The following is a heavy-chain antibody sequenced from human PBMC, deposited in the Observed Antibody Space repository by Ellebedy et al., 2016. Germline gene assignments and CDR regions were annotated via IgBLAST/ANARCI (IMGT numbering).Heavy chain of an antibody. D-gene: IGHD4-17*01. CDR1: GGTFSSYA. CDR2: IIPIFGTA. J-gene: IGHJ6*03. V-gene: IGHV1-69*13. Sequence: SVKVSCXASGGTFSSYAISWVRQAPGQGLEWMGGIIPIFGTANYAQKFQGRVTITADESTSTAYMELSSLRSEDTAVYYCARSSPSPPEDYGDSYYYYYYMDVWGKGTTVTVSS. CDR3: ARSSPSPPEDYGDSYYYYYYMDV.